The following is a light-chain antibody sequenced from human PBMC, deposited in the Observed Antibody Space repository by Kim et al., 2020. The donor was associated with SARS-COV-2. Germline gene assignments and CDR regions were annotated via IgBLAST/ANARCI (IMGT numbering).Light chain of an antibody. J-gene: IGLJ3*02. CDR2: AVS. CDR3: SSYTSSNILV. Sequence: GLSVTESCTGTSRSVASENYVSCYQQNPGKAPKLMIYAVSKRPSGVSHRFAASKSGNTASLTISGLQAEDERDYYCSSYTSSNILVFGGGTQLTVL. V-gene: IGLV2-14*04. CDR1: SRSVASENY.